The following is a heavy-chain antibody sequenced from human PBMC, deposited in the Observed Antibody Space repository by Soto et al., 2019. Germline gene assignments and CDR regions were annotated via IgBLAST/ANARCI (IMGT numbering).Heavy chain of an antibody. CDR3: ARRLYGDYDY. V-gene: IGHV1-18*01. D-gene: IGHD4-17*01. CDR2: ISTYNGNT. CDR1: GYSFTTSG. J-gene: IGHJ4*02. Sequence: QAKLVQSGAEVKEPGASVKVSCKASGYSFTTSGITWVRQAPGQGLEWMGWISTYNGNTNYAQKLQDRVTLTTDTPTSTVYRELRSLRSDDTAVYYCARRLYGDYDYWGQGTLVTVSS.